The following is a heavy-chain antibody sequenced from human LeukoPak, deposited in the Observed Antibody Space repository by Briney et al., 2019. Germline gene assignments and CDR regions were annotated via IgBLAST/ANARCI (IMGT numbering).Heavy chain of an antibody. CDR1: GFTFSSYA. Sequence: QAGGSLRLSCAASGFTFSSYAMNWVRQAPGKGLEWASATGSTGVSTFYADSVKGRFTVSRDNSKNTLSLQMNSLRAEDTAVYYCAKDPGVVPAHYFDYWGQGILVTVSS. J-gene: IGHJ4*02. CDR2: TGSTGVST. V-gene: IGHV3-23*01. D-gene: IGHD2-2*01. CDR3: AKDPGVVPAHYFDY.